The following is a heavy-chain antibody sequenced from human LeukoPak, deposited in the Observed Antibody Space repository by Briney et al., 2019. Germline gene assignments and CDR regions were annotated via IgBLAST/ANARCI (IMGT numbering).Heavy chain of an antibody. V-gene: IGHV4-59*01. J-gene: IGHJ4*02. Sequence: SETLSLTCTVSAGSISSYYCSWIRQPPGKGLEWIGFIYYTGSSHYNPSLRSRVTLSVDTSKNQCSLKLTSVIAADTAMYYCARSSQSSSTSFDYWGQGTLVTVSS. CDR3: ARSSQSSSTSFDY. CDR2: IYYTGSS. CDR1: AGSISSYY. D-gene: IGHD6-6*01.